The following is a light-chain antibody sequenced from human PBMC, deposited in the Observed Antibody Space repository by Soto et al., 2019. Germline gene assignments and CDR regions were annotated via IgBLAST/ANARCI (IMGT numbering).Light chain of an antibody. CDR1: QDISNY. V-gene: IGKV1-33*01. J-gene: IGKJ2*01. Sequence: DIQMTQSPSSLSASVGDRVTITCQASQDISNYLNWYQQKPGKAPKLLIYDASNLETGVPSRFSGSGSGTDFTFTINSLQPEDIATYYCQQYDNLPPYTFGQGTTLEI. CDR3: QQYDNLPPYT. CDR2: DAS.